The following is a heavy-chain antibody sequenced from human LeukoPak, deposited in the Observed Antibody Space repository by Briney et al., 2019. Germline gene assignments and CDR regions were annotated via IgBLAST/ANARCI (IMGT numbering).Heavy chain of an antibody. CDR1: GFTFSSYW. CDR3: ARGDEEGPPNMYDFWSGYFKGSPGRYYFDY. J-gene: IGHJ4*02. D-gene: IGHD3-3*01. CDR2: IKQDGSEK. V-gene: IGHV3-7*01. Sequence: GGSLRLSCAASGFTFSSYWMSWVRQAPGKGLEWVANIKQDGSEKYYVDSVKGRFTISRDNAKNSLYLQMNSLRAEDTAAYYCARGDEEGPPNMYDFWSGYFKGSPGRYYFDYWGQGTLVTVSS.